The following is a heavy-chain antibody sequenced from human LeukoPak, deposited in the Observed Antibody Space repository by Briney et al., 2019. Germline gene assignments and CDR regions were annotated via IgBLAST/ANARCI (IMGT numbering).Heavy chain of an antibody. V-gene: IGHV3-64D*06. CDR3: VRWGSSWYGY. CDR1: GFTFRSYA. CDR2: ISGNGGST. D-gene: IGHD6-13*01. Sequence: GGSLRLSCSASGFTFRSYAMHWVRQAPGKGLEYVSAISGNGGSTYYADSVKGRFTISRDNSKNTLYLQMSSLRAEDTAVYYCVRWGSSWYGYWGQGTLVTVSS. J-gene: IGHJ4*02.